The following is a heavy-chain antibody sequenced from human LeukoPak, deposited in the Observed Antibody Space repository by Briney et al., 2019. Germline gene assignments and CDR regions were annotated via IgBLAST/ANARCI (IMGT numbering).Heavy chain of an antibody. D-gene: IGHD6-13*01. CDR1: GFTFSSYA. CDR2: ISGIGGST. CDR3: AKPGKEAAAGTGLGFDP. J-gene: IGHJ5*02. Sequence: GGSLRLSCAASGFTFSSYAMSWVREAPAKGRECVSAISGIGGSTHYADSLKGRFTISRDKSKNTLYLQMNRLRAEDRAVYYCAKPGKEAAAGTGLGFDPWGQGTLVTVSS. V-gene: IGHV3-23*01.